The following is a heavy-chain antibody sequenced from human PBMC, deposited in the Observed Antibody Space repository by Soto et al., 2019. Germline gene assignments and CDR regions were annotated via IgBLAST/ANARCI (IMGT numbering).Heavy chain of an antibody. J-gene: IGHJ4*02. CDR1: GFTFSTYV. Sequence: PGESLKISCAASGFTFSTYVMAWVRQAPGRGLEWVSGISASGSNGFYTDSVKGRFIISRDNSKNTLYLQMNSLRVDDTALYFCAKGDSDYYFDSLGQGTLVTVSS. D-gene: IGHD4-4*01. CDR2: ISASGSNG. CDR3: AKGDSDYYFDS. V-gene: IGHV3-23*01.